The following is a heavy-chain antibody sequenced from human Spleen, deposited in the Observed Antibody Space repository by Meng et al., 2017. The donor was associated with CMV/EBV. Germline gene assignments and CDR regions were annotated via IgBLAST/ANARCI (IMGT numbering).Heavy chain of an antibody. D-gene: IGHD2-8*01. CDR1: GFRFSAYN. Sequence: GESLKISCAASGFRFSAYNMNWVRQAPGKGLEWVSFMRGDTDDTYYPDSVKGRFTISRDNAKNSLYLQMNSLRAEDTAVYYCAKDGAGGVSYFDLWGRGTLVTVSS. J-gene: IGHJ2*01. V-gene: IGHV3-21*01. CDR2: MRGDTDDT. CDR3: AKDGAGGVSYFDL.